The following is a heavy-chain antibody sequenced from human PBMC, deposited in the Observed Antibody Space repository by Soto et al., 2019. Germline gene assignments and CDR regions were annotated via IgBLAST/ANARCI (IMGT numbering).Heavy chain of an antibody. D-gene: IGHD6-13*01. CDR3: ARGAARYSSSWYWFDP. V-gene: IGHV4-59*01. Sequence: TLSLTCTVSGGSISSYYWSWSRQPPGKGLEWIGYIYYSGSTNYNPSLKSRVTISVDTSKNQFSLKLSSVTAADTAVYYCARGAARYSSSWYWFDPWGQGTLVTVSS. CDR2: IYYSGST. CDR1: GGSISSYY. J-gene: IGHJ5*02.